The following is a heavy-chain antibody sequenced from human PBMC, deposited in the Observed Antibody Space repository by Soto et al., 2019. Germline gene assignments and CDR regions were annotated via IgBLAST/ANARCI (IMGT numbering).Heavy chain of an antibody. CDR3: ARENENCSSTSCYSAGY. Sequence: QVQLVQSGAEVKKPGSSVKVSCKASGDTFSSYAISWVRQAPGQGLEWMGGIIPIFGTANYAQKFQGRVTITADKSMSTAYMELSSLRSEDTAVYYCARENENCSSTSCYSAGYWGQGTLVTVSS. J-gene: IGHJ4*02. V-gene: IGHV1-69*06. CDR2: IIPIFGTA. CDR1: GDTFSSYA. D-gene: IGHD2-2*01.